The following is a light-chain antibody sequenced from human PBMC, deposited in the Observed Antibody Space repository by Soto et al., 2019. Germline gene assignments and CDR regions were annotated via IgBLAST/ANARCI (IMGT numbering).Light chain of an antibody. CDR1: IFNIASHP. CDR3: ATWDQSLNGVV. CDR2: SND. J-gene: IGLJ3*02. Sequence: QSVLVQPPSASGTPGQKVTIFCSGTIFNIASHPVNWYQRLPGTAPKLLLHSNDQRPSGVPDRFSGSKSGTSDSLALSGLQSDDEADYYCATWDQSLNGVVFGGGTKLTVL. V-gene: IGLV1-44*01.